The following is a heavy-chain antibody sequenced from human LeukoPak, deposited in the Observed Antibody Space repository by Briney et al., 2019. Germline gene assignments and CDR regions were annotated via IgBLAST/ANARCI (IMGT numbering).Heavy chain of an antibody. Sequence: GGSLRLSCGASGFTFNSYSMNWVRQAPGKGLEWVAVMSNDGNYYADSEKGRFTISRDNSKNTPYLQMNSLRPEDTAVYYCARDGGGGGSYPDYWGQGTLVTVSS. J-gene: IGHJ4*02. CDR2: MSNDGN. V-gene: IGHV3-30*03. CDR3: ARDGGGGGSYPDY. D-gene: IGHD1-26*01. CDR1: GFTFNSYS.